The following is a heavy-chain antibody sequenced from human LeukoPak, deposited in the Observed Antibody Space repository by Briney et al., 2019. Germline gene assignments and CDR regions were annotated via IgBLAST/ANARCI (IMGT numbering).Heavy chain of an antibody. CDR3: AREGASSSFGY. CDR1: GFTFSSFA. J-gene: IGHJ4*02. CDR2: LYSGGNT. Sequence: GGSLRLSCAASGFTFSSFAMSWVRQAPGKGLEWVSVLYSGGNTYHADSVKGRFTISRDNSKNTLYLQMNSLRAEDTAVYYCAREGASSSFGYWGQGTLVTVSS. D-gene: IGHD6-13*01. V-gene: IGHV3-53*01.